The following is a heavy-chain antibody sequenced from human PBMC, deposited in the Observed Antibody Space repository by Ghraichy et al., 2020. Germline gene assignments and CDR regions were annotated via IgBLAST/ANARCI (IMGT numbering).Heavy chain of an antibody. CDR2: INHSGST. CDR3: ARGPPRYDFWRGCAARSNYFDY. Sequence: SETLSLTCAVYGGSFSGYYWSWIRQPPGKGLEWIGEINHSGSTNYNPSLKSRVTISVDTSKNQFSLKLSSVTAADTAVYYCARGPPRYDFWRGCAARSNYFDYWGQGTLVTVSS. J-gene: IGHJ4*02. V-gene: IGHV4-34*01. D-gene: IGHD3-3*01. CDR1: GGSFSGYY.